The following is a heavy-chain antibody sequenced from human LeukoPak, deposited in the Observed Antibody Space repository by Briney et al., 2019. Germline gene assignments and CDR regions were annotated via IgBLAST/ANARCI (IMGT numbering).Heavy chain of an antibody. CDR2: ISYDGSNK. V-gene: IGHV3-30*03. CDR3: AYSSGWY. CDR1: GFTFSSYG. D-gene: IGHD6-19*01. Sequence: GGSLRLFCAASGFTFSSYGMHWVRQAPGKGLEWVAVISYDGSNKYYADSVKGRFTISRDNSKNTLYPQMNSLRAEDTAVYYCAYSSGWYWGQGTLVTVSS. J-gene: IGHJ4*02.